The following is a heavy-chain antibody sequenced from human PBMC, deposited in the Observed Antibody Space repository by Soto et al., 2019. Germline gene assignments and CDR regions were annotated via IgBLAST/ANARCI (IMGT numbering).Heavy chain of an antibody. Sequence: SETLSLTCTVSGGSVSSGSYYWSWIRQPPGKGLEWIGYIYYSGSTNYNPSLKSRVTISVDTSKNQFSLKLSSVTAADTAVYYCASSGYDGLYYYYGMDVWGQGTTVTVSS. CDR1: GGSVSSGSYY. CDR2: IYYSGST. V-gene: IGHV4-61*01. J-gene: IGHJ6*02. D-gene: IGHD5-12*01. CDR3: ASSGYDGLYYYYGMDV.